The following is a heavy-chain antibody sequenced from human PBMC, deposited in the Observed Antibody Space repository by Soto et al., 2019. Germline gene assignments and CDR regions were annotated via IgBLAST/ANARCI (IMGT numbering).Heavy chain of an antibody. V-gene: IGHV4-31*03. CDR1: GGSISSGAYY. Sequence: PSETLSLTCTVSGGSISSGAYYWSWIRQHPGKGLEWIGYIYNNGSTHYNPALKSRITMSVDTSKNQFSLRLSSVTAADTTVYYCASRIAAAPWCVSYWGQGTLVTVSS. D-gene: IGHD6-13*01. CDR3: ASRIAAAPWCVSY. CDR2: IYNNGST. J-gene: IGHJ4*02.